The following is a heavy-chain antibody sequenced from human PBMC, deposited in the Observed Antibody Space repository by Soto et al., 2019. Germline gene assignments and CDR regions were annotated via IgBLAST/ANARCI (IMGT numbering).Heavy chain of an antibody. J-gene: IGHJ4*02. CDR3: ARLPPPDIVATHYFDY. D-gene: IGHD5-12*01. CDR1: GYSFTSYW. CDR2: IYPGDSDT. V-gene: IGHV5-51*01. Sequence: PGESLKISCKGSGYSFTSYWIGWVRQMPGKGLEWMGIIYPGDSDTRYSPSFQGQVTISADKSISTAYLQWSSLKASDTAMYHCARLPPPDIVATHYFDYWGQGTLVTVSS.